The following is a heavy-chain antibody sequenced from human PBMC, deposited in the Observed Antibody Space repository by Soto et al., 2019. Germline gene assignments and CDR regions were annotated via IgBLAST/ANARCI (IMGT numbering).Heavy chain of an antibody. Sequence: QVQLVQSGPEVRKPGASVRLSCATSGYNFNQYYIHWVRQAPGQGLEWMGIINLRGGTTEYAHKFRGRANVTGDTSTRTAYMELSSLRSEGTAVYFCARGPDASDVPRWDHWGQGTLITVSS. J-gene: IGHJ4*02. D-gene: IGHD1-26*01. V-gene: IGHV1-46*02. CDR3: ARGPDASDVPRWDH. CDR2: INLRGGTT. CDR1: GYNFNQYY.